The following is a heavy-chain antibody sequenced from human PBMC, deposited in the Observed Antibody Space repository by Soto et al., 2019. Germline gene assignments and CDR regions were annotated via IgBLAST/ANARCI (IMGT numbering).Heavy chain of an antibody. CDR2: ITGSGDSA. V-gene: IGHV3-23*01. D-gene: IGHD6-19*01. J-gene: IGHJ4*02. CDR3: TKDYGAVADF. Sequence: EVQLLESGGGLVQPGESLRLSCAASGFTFRTYAMSWVRQAPGKGLEWVAAITGSGDSAYYAASVKGRFTISRDNSKNTLFVEMNSLRADDTAIYYCTKDYGAVADFWGQGTRITVSS. CDR1: GFTFRTYA.